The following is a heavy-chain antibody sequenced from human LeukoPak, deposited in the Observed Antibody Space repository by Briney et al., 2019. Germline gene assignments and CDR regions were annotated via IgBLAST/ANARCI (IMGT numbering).Heavy chain of an antibody. CDR1: GDSISSNYW. J-gene: IGHJ4*02. CDR3: ARQTGSGLFILP. V-gene: IGHV4-39*01. CDR2: IYYTGNT. D-gene: IGHD3/OR15-3a*01. Sequence: SETLSLTCTVAGDSISSNYWWTGVRQPPGMGLEWIGSIYYTGNTYYNASLNSQVSISIDTSKNQFSLKLTSVTAADTAVYYCARQTGSGLFILPGGQGTLVTVSS.